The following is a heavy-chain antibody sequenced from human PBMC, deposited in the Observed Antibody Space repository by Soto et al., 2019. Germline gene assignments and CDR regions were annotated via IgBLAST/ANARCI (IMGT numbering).Heavy chain of an antibody. V-gene: IGHV1-2*04. D-gene: IGHD6-13*01. CDR1: GYTFTGCY. CDR3: GRALSSSWSPPYYGMDV. Sequence: ASVQVSCKASGYTFTGCYMHWVRQAPGQGLEWMGWINPNSGGTNYAQKFQRWVTRTRDTAISTAYMELSRLRADHTAMHYCGRALSSSWSPPYYGMDVWGQATTVTVAS. J-gene: IGHJ6*02. CDR2: INPNSGGT.